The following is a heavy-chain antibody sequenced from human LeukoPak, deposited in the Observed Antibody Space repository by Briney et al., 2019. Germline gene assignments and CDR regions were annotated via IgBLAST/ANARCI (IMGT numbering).Heavy chain of an antibody. Sequence: ASVKVSCKASGYTFTDYFIHWVRQAPGQGLEWMGWINPDGGGTSYAQKFQGRVTMSRDTSISTSYMVLNWLRSDDTAVYYCARERSTGWYRDPFDIWGQGTMVTVSS. J-gene: IGHJ3*02. V-gene: IGHV1-2*02. CDR1: GYTFTDYF. D-gene: IGHD6-19*01. CDR2: INPDGGGT. CDR3: ARERSTGWYRDPFDI.